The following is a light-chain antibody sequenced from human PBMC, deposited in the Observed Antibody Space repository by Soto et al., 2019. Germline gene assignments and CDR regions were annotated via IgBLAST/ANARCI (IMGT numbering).Light chain of an antibody. Sequence: QSVLTQPPSVSGAPGQRVTISCTGSSSNIGAGYDVHWYQQFPGTAPKLLIYANNNRPSGVPDRCSAAKSGTSASLAITGLQADDEADYYCQSYDPNLRGVFGTGTKLTVL. V-gene: IGLV1-40*01. CDR2: ANN. CDR3: QSYDPNLRGV. CDR1: SSNIGAGYD. J-gene: IGLJ1*01.